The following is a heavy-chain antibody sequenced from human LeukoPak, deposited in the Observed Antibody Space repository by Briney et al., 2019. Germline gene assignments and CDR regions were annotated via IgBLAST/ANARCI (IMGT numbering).Heavy chain of an antibody. CDR1: GGSFSGYY. J-gene: IGHJ4*02. CDR2: INHSGST. CDR3: ARHGDSLGY. D-gene: IGHD4-17*01. V-gene: IGHV4-34*01. Sequence: SETLSLTCAVYGGSFSGYYWSWIRQPPGKGLEWIGEINHSGSTNYNPSLKSRVTISVDTSKDQFSLKLSSVTAADTAVYYCARHGDSLGYWGQGTLVTVSS.